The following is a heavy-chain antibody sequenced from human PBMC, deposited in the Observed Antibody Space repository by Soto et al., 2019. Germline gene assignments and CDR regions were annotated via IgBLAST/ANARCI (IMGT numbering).Heavy chain of an antibody. D-gene: IGHD2-2*01. Sequence: QVQLVESGGGLVKPGGSLRLSCAVSGVTFSDYYMTWIRQAPGKGLEWVSYISSSTSHTNYADSVKGRFTIYRDNAKHSLFLKTNSMRAADSAVYYCARGRGAAADYFDFWGQGTLVTVSS. CDR1: GVTFSDYY. CDR3: ARGRGAAADYFDF. CDR2: ISSSTSHT. V-gene: IGHV3-11*05. J-gene: IGHJ4*02.